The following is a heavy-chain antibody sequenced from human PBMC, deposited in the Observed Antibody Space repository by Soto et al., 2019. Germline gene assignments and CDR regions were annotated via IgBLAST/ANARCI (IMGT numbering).Heavy chain of an antibody. CDR1: GFTFSSYS. V-gene: IGHV3-48*02. Sequence: EVQLVESGGGLVQPGGSLRLSCAASGFTFSSYSMNWVRQPPGKGLEWVSYISSSSSTIYYADSVKGRFTISRDNAKNSLYLQMNSLRDEDTAVYYCARDHRYFDWLLYSPHFDYWGQGTLVTVSS. CDR3: ARDHRYFDWLLYSPHFDY. D-gene: IGHD3-9*01. J-gene: IGHJ4*02. CDR2: ISSSSSTI.